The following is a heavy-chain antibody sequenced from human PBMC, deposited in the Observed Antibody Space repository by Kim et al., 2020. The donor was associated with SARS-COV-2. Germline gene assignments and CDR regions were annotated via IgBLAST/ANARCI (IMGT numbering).Heavy chain of an antibody. CDR1: GFTFGDYA. CDR3: TREHPLFYGDYGY. D-gene: IGHD4-17*01. Sequence: GGSLRLSCTASGFTFGDYAMSWVRQAPGKGLEWVGFIRSKAYGGTTEYAASVKGRFTISRDDSKSIAYLQMNSLKTEDTAVYYCTREHPLFYGDYGYWGQGTLVTVSS. J-gene: IGHJ4*02. CDR2: IRSKAYGGTT. V-gene: IGHV3-49*04.